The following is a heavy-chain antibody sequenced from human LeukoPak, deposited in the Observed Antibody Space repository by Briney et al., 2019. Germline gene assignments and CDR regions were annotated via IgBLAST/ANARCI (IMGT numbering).Heavy chain of an antibody. CDR1: GYTFTRND. V-gene: IGHV1-8*03. Sequence: ASVKVSCKASGYTFTRNDINWVRQAPGQGLEWMGWMNPNSGNSGYAQKFQGRVTITRDNSISTAYMELRSLTSDDTAVYYCARAGAVVDNWFDPWGQGTLVTVSS. D-gene: IGHD2-15*01. CDR2: MNPNSGNS. J-gene: IGHJ5*02. CDR3: ARAGAVVDNWFDP.